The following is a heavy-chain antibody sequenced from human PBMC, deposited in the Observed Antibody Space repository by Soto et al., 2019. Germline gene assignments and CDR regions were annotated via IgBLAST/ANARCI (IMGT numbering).Heavy chain of an antibody. CDR2: INPNSGGT. D-gene: IGHD5-18*01. CDR1: GYTFTGYY. Sequence: ASVKVSCKASGYTFTGYYMHWVRQAPGQGLEWMGWINPNSGGTNYAQKFQGRVTMTRDTSISTAYMELSRLRSDNTAVYYCARYVRGGYSLGTDVWGQGTTVTVSS. V-gene: IGHV1-2*02. J-gene: IGHJ6*02. CDR3: ARYVRGGYSLGTDV.